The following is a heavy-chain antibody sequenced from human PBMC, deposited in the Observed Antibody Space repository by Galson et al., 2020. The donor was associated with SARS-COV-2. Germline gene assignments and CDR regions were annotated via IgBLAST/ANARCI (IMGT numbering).Heavy chain of an antibody. CDR2: ISGSGANT. Sequence: GGSLRLSCPASGFTFNNYAMIWVRQAPGKGLEWVSAISGSGANTYYVDSVKGRFTISRDNSKNTLYLQMSNLRAEDTAVYFCARQVGPDYWGQGTLVTVSS. V-gene: IGHV3-23*01. CDR1: GFTFNNYA. J-gene: IGHJ4*02. CDR3: ARQVGPDY.